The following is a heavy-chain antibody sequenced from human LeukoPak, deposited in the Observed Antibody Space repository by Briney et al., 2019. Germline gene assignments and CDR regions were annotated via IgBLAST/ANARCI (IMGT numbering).Heavy chain of an antibody. V-gene: IGHV1-2*02. J-gene: IGHJ4*02. CDR3: ARAWGGVRDYFDY. Sequence: ASVKVSCKASGYTFTSYDINWVRQAPGQGLEWMGWINPNSGGTNYAQKFQGRVTMTRDTSISTAYMELSRLRSDDTAVYSCARAWGGVRDYFDYWGQGTLVTVSS. D-gene: IGHD3-16*01. CDR1: GYTFTSYD. CDR2: INPNSGGT.